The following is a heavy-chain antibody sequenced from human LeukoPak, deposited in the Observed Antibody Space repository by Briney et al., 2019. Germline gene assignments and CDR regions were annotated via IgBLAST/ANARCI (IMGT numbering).Heavy chain of an antibody. D-gene: IGHD3-10*01. CDR2: INPSGSYT. CDR3: ASSHYYGSGRPASWYYFDY. V-gene: IGHV1-46*01. J-gene: IGHJ4*02. CDR1: GFTFTSYY. Sequence: ASVKVSCKASGFTFTSYYMHWVRQAPGQGLEWMGIINPSGSYTSYAQKFQGRVTMTRDTSTSTAYMELSSLRSEDTAVYYCASSHYYGSGRPASWYYFDYWGQGTLVTVSS.